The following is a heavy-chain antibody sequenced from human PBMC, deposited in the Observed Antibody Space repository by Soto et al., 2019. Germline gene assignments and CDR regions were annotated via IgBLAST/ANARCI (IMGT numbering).Heavy chain of an antibody. D-gene: IGHD2-21*01. CDR2: IYHSGST. CDR1: GGSISSGGSS. J-gene: IGHJ4*02. V-gene: IGHV4-30-2*01. Sequence: QLQLQESGSGLVKPSQTLSLTCAVSGGSISSGGSSWTWIRQPPGKGLEWIGYIYHSGSTYYNPSLKSRVTISLDMSKNQCSLRLSSVTAADTAVYYCARGAVVKFDSWGQGTLVTVSS. CDR3: ARGAVVKFDS.